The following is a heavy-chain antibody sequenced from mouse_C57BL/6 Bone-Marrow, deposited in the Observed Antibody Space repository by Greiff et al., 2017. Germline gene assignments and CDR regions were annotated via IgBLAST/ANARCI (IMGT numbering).Heavy chain of an antibody. CDR3: ARPSITSSWGYFDV. Sequence: QVQLQQPGAELVRPGSSVKLSCKASGYTFTSYWMHWVKQRPIQGLEWIGNIDPSDSETHYNQKFKDKATLTVDKSSSTAYMQLSSLTSEDSAVYYCARPSITSSWGYFDVWGTGTTVTVSS. J-gene: IGHJ1*03. V-gene: IGHV1-52*01. CDR1: GYTFTSYW. D-gene: IGHD1-1*01. CDR2: IDPSDSET.